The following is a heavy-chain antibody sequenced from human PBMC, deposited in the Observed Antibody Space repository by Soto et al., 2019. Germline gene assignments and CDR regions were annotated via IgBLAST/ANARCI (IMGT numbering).Heavy chain of an antibody. V-gene: IGHV3-7*01. Sequence: EVQLVESGGGLVQPGGSLRLSCAASGFTFSSYWMTWVRQAPGKGLEWGANIKEDGSEKYYVDSVNGRFTISRDNAKNSVYLQMNSLRAEDTAVYYCADSGSYTDVWGKGTTVTVSS. J-gene: IGHJ6*03. CDR2: IKEDGSEK. D-gene: IGHD5-12*01. CDR1: GFTFSSYW. CDR3: ADSGSYTDV.